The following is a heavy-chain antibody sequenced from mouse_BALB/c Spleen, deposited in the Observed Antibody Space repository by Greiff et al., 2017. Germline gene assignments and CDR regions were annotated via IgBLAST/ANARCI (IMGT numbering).Heavy chain of an antibody. Sequence: EVKLVESGGGLVKPGGSLKLSCAASGFTFSSYAMSWVRQTPEKRLEWVASISSGGSTYYPDSVKGRFTISRDNARNILYLQMSSLRSEDTAMYYCARGGITTVVHYYAMDYWGQGTSVTVSS. J-gene: IGHJ4*01. CDR2: ISSGGST. CDR1: GFTFSSYA. CDR3: ARGGITTVVHYYAMDY. D-gene: IGHD1-1*01. V-gene: IGHV5-6-5*01.